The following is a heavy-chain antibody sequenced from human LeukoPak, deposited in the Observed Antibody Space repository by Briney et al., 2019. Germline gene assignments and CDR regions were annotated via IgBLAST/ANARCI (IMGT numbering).Heavy chain of an antibody. CDR2: INPNSGGT. J-gene: IGHJ5*02. Sequence: ASVKVSCKASGYTFTGYHMHWVRQAPGQGLEWMGWINPNSGGTNYAQEFQGRVTMTRDTSISTAYMELSRLRSDDTAVYYCARDLAAAAGNWFDPWGQGTLVTVSS. D-gene: IGHD6-13*01. V-gene: IGHV1-2*02. CDR3: ARDLAAAAGNWFDP. CDR1: GYTFTGYH.